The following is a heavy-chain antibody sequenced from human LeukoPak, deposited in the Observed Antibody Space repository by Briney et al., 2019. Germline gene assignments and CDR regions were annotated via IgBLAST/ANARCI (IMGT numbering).Heavy chain of an antibody. CDR1: GFTFSSYD. V-gene: IGHV3-13*01. CDR2: IGTAGDT. Sequence: PGGSLRLSCAASGFTFSSYDMHWVRQTTGKGLEWVSAIGTAGDTYYPASVKGRFTISRENAKNSLYLQMNSLRAGDTAVYYCVRADNSVMIRGAFDIWGQGTVVTVSS. CDR3: VRADNSVMIRGAFDI. D-gene: IGHD3-16*01. J-gene: IGHJ3*02.